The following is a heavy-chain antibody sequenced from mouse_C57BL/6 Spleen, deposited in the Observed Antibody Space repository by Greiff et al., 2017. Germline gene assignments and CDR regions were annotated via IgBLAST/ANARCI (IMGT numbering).Heavy chain of an antibody. CDR1: GYTFTDYY. J-gene: IGHJ4*01. CDR3: ARKDDGYYLYAMDY. D-gene: IGHD2-3*01. V-gene: IGHV1-26*01. Sequence: EVQLQQSGPELVKPGASVKISYKASGYTFTDYYMNWVKQSHGKSLEWIGDINPNNGGTSYNQKFKGKATLTVDKSSSTAYMELRSLTSEDSAVYYCARKDDGYYLYAMDYWGQGTSVTVSS. CDR2: INPNNGGT.